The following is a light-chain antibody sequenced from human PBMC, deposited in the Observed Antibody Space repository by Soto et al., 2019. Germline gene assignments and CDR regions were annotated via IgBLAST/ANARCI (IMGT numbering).Light chain of an antibody. Sequence: QSALTQPPSASRSPGQSVTISCTGTSSDVGAYKYVSWYQQYPGKAPKLMIYEVTKRPSGVPDRFSGSKSGNTASLTVSGLQAEDEADYYCTSYVGNDIWVFGGGTQLTVL. CDR2: EVT. CDR3: TSYVGNDIWV. CDR1: SSDVGAYKY. V-gene: IGLV2-8*02. J-gene: IGLJ3*02.